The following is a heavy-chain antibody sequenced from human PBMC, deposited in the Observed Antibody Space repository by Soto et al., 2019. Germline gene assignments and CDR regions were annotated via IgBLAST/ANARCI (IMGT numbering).Heavy chain of an antibody. Sequence: GGSLRLSCAASAFTFGDYGMHWIRQAPGKGLEWVGVISYDGRDKYYADSMKGRVSISRDNSHNTLYLQMDSLRIEDTAVYYCAKDGIAAAGSYYFDYWGQGXLVTVSS. CDR1: AFTFGDYG. D-gene: IGHD6-13*01. V-gene: IGHV3-30*18. J-gene: IGHJ4*02. CDR2: ISYDGRDK. CDR3: AKDGIAAAGSYYFDY.